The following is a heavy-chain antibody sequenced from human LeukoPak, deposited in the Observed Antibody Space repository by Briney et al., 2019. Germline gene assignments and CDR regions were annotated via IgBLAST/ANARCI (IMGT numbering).Heavy chain of an antibody. Sequence: GGSLRLSCAASGFTFSSYAMSWVRQAPGKGLEWVSAISGSGYYTYYADSVKGRFTISRDNSKNTLYLQMNGPRAEDTAVYYCAKHGVIMTGHSYSPVDHWGQGTLVTVSS. CDR1: GFTFSSYA. J-gene: IGHJ4*02. D-gene: IGHD3-9*01. CDR3: AKHGVIMTGHSYSPVDH. CDR2: ISGSGYYT. V-gene: IGHV3-23*01.